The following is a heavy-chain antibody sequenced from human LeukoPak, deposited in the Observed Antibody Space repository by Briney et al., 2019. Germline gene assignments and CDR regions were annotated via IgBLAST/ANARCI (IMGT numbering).Heavy chain of an antibody. CDR3: ARGQKFYDSSGYYYYFDY. CDR1: GYSISSGYY. V-gene: IGHV4-38-2*01. J-gene: IGHJ4*02. D-gene: IGHD3-22*01. Sequence: SETLSLTCAVSGYSISSGYYWGWIRQPPGKGLEWIGSIYHSGSTYYNPSLKSRVTISVDTSKNQFSLKLGSVTAADTAVYYCARGQKFYDSSGYYYYFDYWGQGTLVTVSS. CDR2: IYHSGST.